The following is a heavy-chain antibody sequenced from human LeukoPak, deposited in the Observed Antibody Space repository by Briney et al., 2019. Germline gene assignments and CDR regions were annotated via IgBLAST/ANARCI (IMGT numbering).Heavy chain of an antibody. V-gene: IGHV4-39*01. CDR3: ARQRNFPIPNWFDP. D-gene: IGHD2/OR15-2a*01. Sequence: SETLSLTCTVSGGSISSSSYYWGWIRQPRGKGLEWIGSIYYSGSTYYNPSLKGRVTISVDTSKNQFSLKLSSVTAADTAVYYCARQRNFPIPNWFDPWGQGTLVTVSS. CDR1: GGSISSSSYY. J-gene: IGHJ5*02. CDR2: IYYSGST.